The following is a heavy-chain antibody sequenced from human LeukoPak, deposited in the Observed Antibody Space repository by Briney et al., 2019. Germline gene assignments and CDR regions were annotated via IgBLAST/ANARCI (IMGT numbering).Heavy chain of an antibody. V-gene: IGHV3-43*02. D-gene: IGHD1-26*01. CDR1: GFTFHAFE. CDR3: ATWAFYHGLDV. Sequence: GGSLRLSRAASGFTFHAFEMHWVRQAPGKGLEWVSLIKSDGGKTDYADSVRGRFTISRDNGKNSLYLQMNSLRSEDTALYYCATWAFYHGLDVWGQGTTVTVSS. CDR2: IKSDGGKT. J-gene: IGHJ6*02.